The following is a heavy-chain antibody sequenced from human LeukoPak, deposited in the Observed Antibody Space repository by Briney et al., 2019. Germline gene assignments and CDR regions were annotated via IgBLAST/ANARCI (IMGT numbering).Heavy chain of an antibody. CDR3: ARRCSGGSCYFGGWFDP. D-gene: IGHD2-15*01. J-gene: IGHJ5*02. Sequence: GESLKISCKGSGSTFTSYWIGWVRQMPGKGLEWMGIIYPGDSDTRYSPSFQGQVTISADKSISTAYLQWSSLKASDTAMYYCARRCSGGSCYFGGWFDPWGQGTLVTVSS. CDR1: GSTFTSYW. CDR2: IYPGDSDT. V-gene: IGHV5-51*01.